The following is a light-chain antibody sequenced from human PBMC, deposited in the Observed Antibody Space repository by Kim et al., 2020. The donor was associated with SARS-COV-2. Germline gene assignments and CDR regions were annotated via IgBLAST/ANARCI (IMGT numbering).Light chain of an antibody. V-gene: IGKV3-20*01. J-gene: IGKJ3*01. Sequence: EIVLTQSPGTLSLSPGERATLSCRASQSVSSNFLAWYQQKPGQAPRLLIYGASTRATGIPDRFSGSGSGTDFTLTINRLDPGDFAVYYCQHYSTSPFTFGPGTKVDIK. CDR3: QHYSTSPFT. CDR2: GAS. CDR1: QSVSSNF.